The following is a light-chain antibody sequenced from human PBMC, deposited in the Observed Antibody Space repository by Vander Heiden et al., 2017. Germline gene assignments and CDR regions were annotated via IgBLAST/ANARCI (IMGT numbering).Light chain of an antibody. CDR2: EVS. V-gene: IGLV2-14*01. Sequence: QSALPQPASVSGSPGPSITISCTGTSSDVGGYNYVSWYQQHPGKAPKLMIYEVSNRPSGVSNRFSGSKSGNTASLTISGLQAKDEADYYCSSYTSSSTFYVFGTGTKVTVL. CDR1: SSDVGGYNY. J-gene: IGLJ1*01. CDR3: SSYTSSSTFYV.